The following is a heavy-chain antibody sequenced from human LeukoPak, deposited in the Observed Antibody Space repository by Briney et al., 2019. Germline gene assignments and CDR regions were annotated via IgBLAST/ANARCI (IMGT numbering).Heavy chain of an antibody. Sequence: SETLSLTCTVSGGSISSYYWSWIRQPPGKGLEWIGYIYYSGSTNYNPSLKSRVTISVDTSKNQFSLKLSSVTAADTAVYYCARDLGSGWYGSGFGFDYWGQGTLVTVSS. V-gene: IGHV4-59*01. J-gene: IGHJ4*02. CDR3: ARDLGSGWYGSGFGFDY. D-gene: IGHD6-19*01. CDR2: IYYSGST. CDR1: GGSISSYY.